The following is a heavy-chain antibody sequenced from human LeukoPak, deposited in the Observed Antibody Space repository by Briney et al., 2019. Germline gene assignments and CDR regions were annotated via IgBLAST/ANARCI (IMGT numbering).Heavy chain of an antibody. V-gene: IGHV3-53*01. D-gene: IGHD2-21*01. J-gene: IGHJ4*02. CDR3: AKGMGDSVGYFDY. CDR1: GFTVSSNY. CDR2: IYGGGST. Sequence: TGGSLRLSCAASGFTVSSNYMSWVRRAPGKGLEWVSLIYGGGSTYYADSVKGRFTISRDNSKNTLYLQMNSRRAEDTAVYYCAKGMGDSVGYFDYWGQGTLVTVSS.